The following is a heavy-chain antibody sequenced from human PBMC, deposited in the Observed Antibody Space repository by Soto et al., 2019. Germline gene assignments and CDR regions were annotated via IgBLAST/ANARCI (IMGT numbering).Heavy chain of an antibody. CDR3: ARHGFGPLQGLVAV. D-gene: IGHD3-10*01. CDR2: INYDGYS. V-gene: IGHV4-59*08. J-gene: IGHJ6*02. Sequence: QVQLQESGAGLVKPSETLSLTCTVSGGSITNYYCSWFRQPPGKGLEWIGYINYDGYSAYNLSLKRRVPLAMGASKTQFTLMHESVTATATAVYYCARHGFGPLQGLVAVWGPGTTFIVSS. CDR1: GGSITNYY.